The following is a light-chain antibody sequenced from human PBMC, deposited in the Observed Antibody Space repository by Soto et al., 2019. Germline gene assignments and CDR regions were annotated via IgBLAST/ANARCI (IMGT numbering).Light chain of an antibody. CDR2: DVS. V-gene: IGLV2-14*01. CDR1: SSDVGGYNY. CDR3: SSYTGIDVV. J-gene: IGLJ2*01. Sequence: QSALTQPASVSGSPGQSITISCTGTSSDVGGYNYVSWYQQHPGKAPKLMIYDVSNRPSGVSNRFSGSKSGNTASLTISVLQAEDEADYYCSSYTGIDVVFGGGTKLTFL.